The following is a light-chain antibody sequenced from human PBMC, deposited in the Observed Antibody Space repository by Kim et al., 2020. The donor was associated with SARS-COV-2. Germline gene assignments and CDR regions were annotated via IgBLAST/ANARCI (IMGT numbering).Light chain of an antibody. J-gene: IGLJ2*01. CDR1: SGSNYENY. CDR3: QSYNRDNVL. Sequence: GKTVTISCTRGSGSNYENYVQWYQQRPGGVPTAVIYEDDQRPSGVSDRFSGSIDNSSNSASLTISGLRTEDEADYYCQSYNRDNVLFGGGTQLTVL. CDR2: EDD. V-gene: IGLV6-57*03.